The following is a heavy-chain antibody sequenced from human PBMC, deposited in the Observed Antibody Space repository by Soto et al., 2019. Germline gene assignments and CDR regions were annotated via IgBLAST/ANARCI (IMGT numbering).Heavy chain of an antibody. CDR2: MNPNSGNT. J-gene: IGHJ4*02. D-gene: IGHD6-6*01. CDR3: ARADRIAARRFDY. CDR1: GYTFTSYD. Sequence: QVQLVQSGAEVKKPGASVKVSCKASGYTFTSYDINWVRQATGQGLEWMGWMNPNSGNTGYAQKLQGRVTMTTDTSTSTAYMELRSLRSDDTAVYYCARADRIAARRFDYWGQGTLVTVSS. V-gene: IGHV1-8*01.